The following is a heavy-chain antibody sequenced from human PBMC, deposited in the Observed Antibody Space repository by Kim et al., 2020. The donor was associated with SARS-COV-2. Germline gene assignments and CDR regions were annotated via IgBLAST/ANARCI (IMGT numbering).Heavy chain of an antibody. CDR1: GFTFSSYG. J-gene: IGHJ4*01. CDR3: ARGPPAHIAAADPGVDY. CDR2: IWYDGSNK. D-gene: IGHD6-13*01. V-gene: IGHV3-33*01. Sequence: GGSLRLSCAASGFTFSSYGMHWVRQAPGKGLEWVAVIWYDGSNKYYADSVKGRFTISRDNSKNTLYLQMNSLRAEDTAVYYCARGPPAHIAAADPGVDYWGHGTLITVSS.